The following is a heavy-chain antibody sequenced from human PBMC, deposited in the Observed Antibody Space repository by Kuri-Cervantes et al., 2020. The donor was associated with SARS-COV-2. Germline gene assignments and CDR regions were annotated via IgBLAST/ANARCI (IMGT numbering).Heavy chain of an antibody. J-gene: IGHJ4*02. CDR3: ARRVGYYFDY. CDR1: GYSFTSYW. D-gene: IGHD2-15*01. Sequence: GESLKISCHGSGYSFTSYWISWVRQMPGKGLEWVGRIDPSDSYTNYSPSFQGHVTISADKSISTAYLQWSSLKASDTAMYYCARRVGYYFDYWGQGTLVTVSS. CDR2: IDPSDSYT. V-gene: IGHV5-10-1*01.